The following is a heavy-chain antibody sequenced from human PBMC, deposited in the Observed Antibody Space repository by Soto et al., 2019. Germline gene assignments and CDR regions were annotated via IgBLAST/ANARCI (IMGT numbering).Heavy chain of an antibody. CDR2: IVVGSGNT. V-gene: IGHV1-58*01. J-gene: IGHJ4*02. Sequence: QMQLVQSGPEVKKPGTSVKVSCKASGFTFTSSAVQWVRQARGQRLEWIGRIVVGSGNTNYAQKFQERVTITRDMSTSTAYMELSSLRSEDTAVYYCAAEGKYGPHDYWGQGTLVTVSS. D-gene: IGHD3-10*01. CDR3: AAEGKYGPHDY. CDR1: GFTFTSSA.